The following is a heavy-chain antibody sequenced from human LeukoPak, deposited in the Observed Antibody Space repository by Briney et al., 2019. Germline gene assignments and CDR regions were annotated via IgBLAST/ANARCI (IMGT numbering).Heavy chain of an antibody. V-gene: IGHV1-24*01. CDR3: ARDGIYSSGWDY. D-gene: IGHD6-19*01. CDR2: FDPEDGET. CDR1: GYTLTELS. J-gene: IGHJ4*02. Sequence: GASVKVCCKVSGYTLTELSMHWVRQAPGKGLEWMGGFDPEDGETIYAQKFQGRVTITADKSTSTAYMELSSLRSEDTAVYYCARDGIYSSGWDYWGQGTLVTVSS.